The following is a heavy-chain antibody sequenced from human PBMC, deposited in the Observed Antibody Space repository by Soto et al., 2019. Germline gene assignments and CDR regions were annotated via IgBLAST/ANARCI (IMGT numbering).Heavy chain of an antibody. Sequence: ASVKVSCKASGYTFTDYYLHWVRQAPGQGLELMGWINPKNGATIYAQKFQGRVTMTRDTSISTAYMELSRLRSDDTAVYSCARVYYDSSGYLDYWGQGTLVTVS. J-gene: IGHJ4*02. CDR1: GYTFTDYY. D-gene: IGHD3-22*01. V-gene: IGHV1-2*02. CDR3: ARVYYDSSGYLDY. CDR2: INPKNGAT.